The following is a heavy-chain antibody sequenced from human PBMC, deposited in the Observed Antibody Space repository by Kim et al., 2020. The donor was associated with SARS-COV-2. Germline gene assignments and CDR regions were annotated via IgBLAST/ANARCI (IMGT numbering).Heavy chain of an antibody. CDR2: ISYDGSNK. V-gene: IGHV3-33*05. Sequence: GGSLRLSCAASGFTFSSYGMHWVRQAPGKGLEWVAVISYDGSNKYYADSVKGRFTISRDNSKNTLYLQMNSLRAEDTAVYYCAREGEKEQWLVPLYGMDVWGQGTTVTVSS. J-gene: IGHJ6*02. D-gene: IGHD6-19*01. CDR1: GFTFSSYG. CDR3: AREGEKEQWLVPLYGMDV.